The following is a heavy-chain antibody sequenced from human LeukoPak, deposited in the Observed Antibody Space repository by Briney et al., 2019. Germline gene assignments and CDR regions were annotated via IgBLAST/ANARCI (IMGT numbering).Heavy chain of an antibody. D-gene: IGHD2/OR15-2a*01. CDR2: ISWSGDFT. Sequence: GGSLRLSCVASGFTFKDYTMHWVRQAPGRGLEWVSLISWSGDFTFYADSVKGRFTISRDNSKDTLYLQMNSLKVGDTALYYCSKDRSGCNNTGCYGMDVWGQGTTVTVSS. CDR3: SKDRSGCNNTGCYGMDV. V-gene: IGHV3-43*01. CDR1: GFTFKDYT. J-gene: IGHJ6*02.